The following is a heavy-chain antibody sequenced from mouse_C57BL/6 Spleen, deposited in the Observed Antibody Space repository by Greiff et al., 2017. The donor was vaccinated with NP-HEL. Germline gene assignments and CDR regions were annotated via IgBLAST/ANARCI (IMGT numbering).Heavy chain of an antibody. V-gene: IGHV7-1*01. Sequence: EVQLVESGGGLVQSGRSLRLSCATSGFTFSDFYMEWVRQAPGKGLEWIAASRNKANDYTTEYSASVKGRFIVSRDTSHSILYLQMNALRAEDTAIYYCARDAYYDYDVGVFAYWGQGTLVTVSA. CDR2: SRNKANDYTT. J-gene: IGHJ3*01. CDR3: ARDAYYDYDVGVFAY. CDR1: GFTFSDFY. D-gene: IGHD2-4*01.